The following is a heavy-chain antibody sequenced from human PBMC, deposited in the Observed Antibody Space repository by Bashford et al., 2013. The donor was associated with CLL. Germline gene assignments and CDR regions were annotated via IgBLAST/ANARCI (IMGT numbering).Heavy chain of an antibody. CDR3: AKDQIYSDGIWLFEF. CDR2: IHAGGDTK. CDR1: GFNVNNFA. V-gene: IGHV3-23*01. D-gene: IGHD4-17*01. J-gene: IGHJ4*02. Sequence: GSLRLSCAASGFNVNNFAMGWVRQAPGKGLEWVSGIHAGGDTKFYADSVKGRFTISGDKSKNTLYLQMNSLRVEDTAIYYCAKDQIYSDGIWLFEFWGRGTLVTVSS.